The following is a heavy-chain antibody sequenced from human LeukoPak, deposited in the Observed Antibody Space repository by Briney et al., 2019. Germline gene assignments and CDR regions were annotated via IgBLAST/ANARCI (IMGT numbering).Heavy chain of an antibody. D-gene: IGHD6-13*01. CDR1: GFTFSSYG. CDR2: IRYDGSNK. Sequence: GGSLRLSCAASGFTFSSYGMHWVRQAPGKGLEWVAFIRYDGSNKYYADSVKGRFTISRDNSKNTLYLQMNSLRAEDTAVYYCARDFPELVGTYYMDVWGKGTTVTVSS. V-gene: IGHV3-30*02. J-gene: IGHJ6*03. CDR3: ARDFPELVGTYYMDV.